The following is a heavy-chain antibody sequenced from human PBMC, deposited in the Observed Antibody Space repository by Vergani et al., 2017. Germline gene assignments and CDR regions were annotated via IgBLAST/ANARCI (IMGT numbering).Heavy chain of an antibody. D-gene: IGHD3-22*01. V-gene: IGHV4-59*01. Sequence: QVQLQESGPGLVKPSETLSLTCTVSGGSISSYYWSWIRQPPGKGLEWIGYIYYSGSTNYNPPLKSRVTISVDTSKNQFSLKLSSVTAADTAVYYCARSLYYYDSSGFLAGFDYWGQGTLVTVSS. CDR2: IYYSGST. CDR3: ARSLYYYDSSGFLAGFDY. J-gene: IGHJ4*02. CDR1: GGSISSYY.